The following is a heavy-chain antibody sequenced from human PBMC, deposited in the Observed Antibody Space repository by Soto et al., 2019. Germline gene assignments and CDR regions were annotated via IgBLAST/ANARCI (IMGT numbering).Heavy chain of an antibody. CDR2: IYYSGST. CDR1: GGSISSGGYY. J-gene: IGHJ5*02. D-gene: IGHD3-3*01. Sequence: SETLSLTCTVSGGSISSGGYYWSWIRQHPGKGLEWIGYIYYSGSTYYNPSLKSRVTISVDTSKNQFSLKLSSVTAADTAVYYCARTTQIFGVVPHWFDPWGQGTLVTVSS. CDR3: ARTTQIFGVVPHWFDP. V-gene: IGHV4-31*03.